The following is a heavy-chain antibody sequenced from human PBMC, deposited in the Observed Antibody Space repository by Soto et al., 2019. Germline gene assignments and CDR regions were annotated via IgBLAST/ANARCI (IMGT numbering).Heavy chain of an antibody. Sequence: QVQLVESGGGVVQPGRSLRLSCAASGSTFSSYGMNWVRQAPGKGLEWVAVISYDGSDKYYADSVKGRFTISRDNSKNTLYRQMNSLRAEDTAVYYCAKNRGYNYGLDAFDIWGQGTMVTVSS. CDR2: ISYDGSDK. D-gene: IGHD5-18*01. V-gene: IGHV3-30*18. CDR1: GSTFSSYG. J-gene: IGHJ3*02. CDR3: AKNRGYNYGLDAFDI.